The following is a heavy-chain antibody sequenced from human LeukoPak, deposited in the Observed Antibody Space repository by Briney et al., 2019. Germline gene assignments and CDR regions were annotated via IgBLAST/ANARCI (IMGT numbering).Heavy chain of an antibody. D-gene: IGHD6-13*01. CDR2: IIPIFGTA. Sequence: SVKVSCKASGGTFSSYAISWVRQAPGQGLEWMGGIIPIFGTANYAQKFQGRVTITADESTSTAYMELSSLRSEDTAVYYCASDPGYSSSWYRSAPDYWGQGTLVTVSS. CDR3: ASDPGYSSSWYRSAPDY. V-gene: IGHV1-69*01. J-gene: IGHJ4*02. CDR1: GGTFSSYA.